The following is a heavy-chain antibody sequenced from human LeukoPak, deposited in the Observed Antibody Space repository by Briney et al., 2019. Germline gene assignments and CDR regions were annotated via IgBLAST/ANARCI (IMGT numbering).Heavy chain of an antibody. V-gene: IGHV3-7*01. CDR2: IKQDGSEK. CDR1: GFTFSSYW. Sequence: PGGSLRLSCAASGFTFSSYWMSWVRQAPGKGLEWVANIKQDGSEKYYVDSVKGRLSISRGNTKSSLYLQMNSLRAEDTAVYFCAREGVLAAADYWGQGTLVTVSS. D-gene: IGHD2-2*01. CDR3: AREGVLAAADY. J-gene: IGHJ4*02.